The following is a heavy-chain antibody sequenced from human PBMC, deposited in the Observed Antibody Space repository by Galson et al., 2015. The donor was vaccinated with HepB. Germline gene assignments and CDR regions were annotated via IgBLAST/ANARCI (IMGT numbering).Heavy chain of an antibody. CDR1: GGSISSYY. Sequence: LSLTCTVSGGSISSYYWSWIRQPPGKGLEWIGYIYYSGSTNYNPSLKSRVTISVETSKNQFSLKLSSVTAADTAVYYCARLTYYYDSSGFDYWGQGTLVTVSS. D-gene: IGHD3-22*01. CDR3: ARLTYYYDSSGFDY. J-gene: IGHJ4*02. CDR2: IYYSGST. V-gene: IGHV4-59*08.